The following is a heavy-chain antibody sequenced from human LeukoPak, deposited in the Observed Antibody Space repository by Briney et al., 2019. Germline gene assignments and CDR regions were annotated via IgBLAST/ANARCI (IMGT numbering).Heavy chain of an antibody. V-gene: IGHV3-73*01. Sequence: GGSLRLSCATSGFTFSDSAMHWVRQASGKGLEWVGHIRSKANNYATSYAASVKGRFTISRDDSKSTAYLQMNSLKTDDTAIYYCGRQPDWGQGTLVTVSS. CDR2: IRSKANNYAT. J-gene: IGHJ1*01. CDR3: GRQPD. CDR1: GFTFSDSA.